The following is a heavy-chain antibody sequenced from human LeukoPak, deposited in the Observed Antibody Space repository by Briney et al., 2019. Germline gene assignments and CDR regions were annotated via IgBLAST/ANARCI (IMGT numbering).Heavy chain of an antibody. CDR2: FDPEDGET. V-gene: IGHV1-24*01. CDR3: ATVIDRGGDDGGPRQSGVYWFDP. Sequence: ASVKVSCKVSGYTLTELSMHWVRQAPGKGLEWMGGFDPEDGETIYAQKFQGRVTMTEDTSTDTAYMELSSLRSEDTAVYYCATVIDRGGDDGGPRQSGVYWFDPWGQGTLVTVSS. D-gene: IGHD2-21*02. CDR1: GYTLTELS. J-gene: IGHJ5*02.